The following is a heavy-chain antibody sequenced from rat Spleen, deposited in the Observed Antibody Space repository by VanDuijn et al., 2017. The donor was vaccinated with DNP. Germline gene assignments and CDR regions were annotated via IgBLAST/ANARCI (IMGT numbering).Heavy chain of an antibody. V-gene: IGHV5-31*01. J-gene: IGHJ3*01. CDR1: GFTFDNYW. Sequence: EVQLVESGGDLVQPGRSLKLSCVASGFTFDNYWMTWIRQVPGKGLEWVASITSSGGYTYYPDSVKGRFTISRDNAKNTLYLQMNSLRSEDTATYYCARDNYGGYEDWFAYWGQGTLVTVSS. D-gene: IGHD1-11*01. CDR3: ARDNYGGYEDWFAY. CDR2: ITSSGGYT.